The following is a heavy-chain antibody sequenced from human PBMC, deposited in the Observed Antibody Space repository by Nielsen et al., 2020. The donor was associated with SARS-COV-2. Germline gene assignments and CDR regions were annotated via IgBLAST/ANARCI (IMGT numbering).Heavy chain of an antibody. D-gene: IGHD2-15*01. CDR3: ARDSVAATGQIYFYGFDV. Sequence: GESLKISCAASGFTFSSYWMSWVRQAPGKGLEWVANIKEDGSEKYYVDSVKGRFSISRDNAKNSLYLQMNSLRVEDTAVYYCARDSVAATGQIYFYGFDVWAKGPRSPSP. V-gene: IGHV3-7*03. J-gene: IGHJ6*02. CDR2: IKEDGSEK. CDR1: GFTFSSYW.